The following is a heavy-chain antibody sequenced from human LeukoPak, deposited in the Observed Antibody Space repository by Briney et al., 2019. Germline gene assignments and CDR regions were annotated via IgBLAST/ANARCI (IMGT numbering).Heavy chain of an antibody. V-gene: IGHV3-21*01. Sequence: GGSLRLSCAASGFTFSSYSVNWVRQAPGKGLQWVSCISSSSSYIYYADSVKGRFTISRDNAKNSLYLQMNSLRAEDTAVYYCARENVDTAGYYYGMVVWGQGTTVTVSS. CDR2: ISSSSSYI. CDR1: GFTFSSYS. D-gene: IGHD5-18*01. CDR3: ARENVDTAGYYYGMVV. J-gene: IGHJ6*02.